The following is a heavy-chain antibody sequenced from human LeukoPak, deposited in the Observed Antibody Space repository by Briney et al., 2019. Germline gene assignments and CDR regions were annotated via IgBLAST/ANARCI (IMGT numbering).Heavy chain of an antibody. J-gene: IGHJ4*02. CDR3: TRRETRSRQIDY. D-gene: IGHD5-24*01. V-gene: IGHV5-51*01. CDR2: IYPGDSDT. Sequence: GESLKISCKDSGYSFTTNWIGWLRQMPGKGLEWMGIIYPGDSDTRYSPSFQGHVTISADKSISTAYLQWSSLRASDSVMYYSTRRETRSRQIDYWGQGTLVTVSS. CDR1: GYSFTTNW.